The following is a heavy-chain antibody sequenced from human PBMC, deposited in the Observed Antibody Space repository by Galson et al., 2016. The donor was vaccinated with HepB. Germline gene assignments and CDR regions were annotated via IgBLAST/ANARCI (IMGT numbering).Heavy chain of an antibody. CDR2: ISSNGGST. CDR1: GFTFSSYA. Sequence: SLRLSCAASGFTFSSYAMHWVRQAPGKGLEYVSAISSNGGSTYYANSVKGRFTISRDNSKNTLYLQMGRLRAEDMVVYYCARAAITMIVRSGMDVWGQGPRSPSP. D-gene: IGHD3-22*01. CDR3: ARAAITMIVRSGMDV. J-gene: IGHJ6*02. V-gene: IGHV3-64*01.